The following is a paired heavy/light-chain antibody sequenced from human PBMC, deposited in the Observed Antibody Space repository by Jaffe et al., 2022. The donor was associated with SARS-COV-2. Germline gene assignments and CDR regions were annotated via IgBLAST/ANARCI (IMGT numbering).Heavy chain of an antibody. CDR1: GFTFNSYA. Sequence: EVQLVESGGGLVQPGGSLRLSCAASGFTFNSYAMAWVRQAPGKGLEWVSGISNSGDKTYYAGSVRGRFTISRDNSKNTLYLQMNNLRAEDTAVYYCAKGPQFDRDPYYHAADSWGQGTQVTMSS. V-gene: IGHV3-23*04. D-gene: IGHD3-10*01. CDR3: AKGPQFDRDPYYHAADS. J-gene: IGHJ4*02. CDR2: ISNSGDKT.
Light chain of an antibody. Sequence: QSVLTQPPSVSGAPGQRVTISCTGTSSNIGAGFAVHWFQHLPGTAPKLLMYGNRIRPSGVPDRFSGSKSGTSASLAITGLQPEDEADYYCQSYDTNLDVYVFGTGTKVTVL. CDR3: QSYDTNLDVYV. CDR1: SSNIGAGFA. V-gene: IGLV1-40*01. CDR2: GNR. J-gene: IGLJ1*01.